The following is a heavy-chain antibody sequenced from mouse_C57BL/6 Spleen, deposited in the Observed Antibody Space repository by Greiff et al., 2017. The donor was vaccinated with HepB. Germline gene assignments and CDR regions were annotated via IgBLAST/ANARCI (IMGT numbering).Heavy chain of an antibody. V-gene: IGHV5-9*01. D-gene: IGHD2-1*01. J-gene: IGHJ3*01. CDR3: ARLSFYYGNYEAWFAY. CDR1: GFTFSSYT. Sequence: EVKLVESGGGLVKPGGSLKLSCAASGFTFSSYTMSWVRQTPEKRLEWVATISGGGGNTYYPDSVKGRFTISRDNAKNTLYLQMSSLRSEDTALYYCARLSFYYGNYEAWFAYWGQGTLVTVSA. CDR2: ISGGGGNT.